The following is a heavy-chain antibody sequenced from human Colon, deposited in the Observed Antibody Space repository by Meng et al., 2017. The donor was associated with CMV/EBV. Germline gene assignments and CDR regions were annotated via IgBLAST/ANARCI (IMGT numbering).Heavy chain of an antibody. CDR2: ISAYNGNT. CDR3: AREENSYLYYYYYGMDV. CDR1: YTFNSYG. D-gene: IGHD5-18*01. V-gene: IGHV1-18*01. Sequence: YTFNSYGISWVRQAPGQGLEWMGWISAYNGNTNYAQKLQGRVTMTTDTSTSTAYMELRSLRSDDTAVYYCAREENSYLYYYYYGMDVWGQGTTVTVSS. J-gene: IGHJ6*02.